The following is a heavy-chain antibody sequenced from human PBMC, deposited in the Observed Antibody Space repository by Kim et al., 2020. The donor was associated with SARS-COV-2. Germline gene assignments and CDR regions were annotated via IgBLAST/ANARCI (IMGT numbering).Heavy chain of an antibody. CDR3: ATCSGGSCYYFDY. D-gene: IGHD2-15*01. CDR1: GFTFDDYT. J-gene: IGHJ4*02. V-gene: IGHV3-43*01. CDR2: ISWDGGST. Sequence: GGSLRLSCAASGFTFDDYTMHWVRQAPGKGLEWVSLISWDGGSTYYADSVKGRFTISRDNSKNSLYLQMNSLRTEDTALYYCATCSGGSCYYFDYWGQGTLVTVSS.